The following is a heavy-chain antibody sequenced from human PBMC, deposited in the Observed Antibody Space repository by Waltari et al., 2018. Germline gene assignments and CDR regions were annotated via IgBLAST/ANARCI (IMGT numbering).Heavy chain of an antibody. CDR3: ARILRRTTYNFYYYYYMDV. V-gene: IGHV3-53*02. D-gene: IGHD4-17*01. Sequence: EVQLMETGGGLIQPGACMRLWCADSGLTVSSNYLSWVSHAPGQGREWVSVIYSGGSTYYAESVKGRFTISRDNSKNTLYLQMNSLRAEDTAVYYCARILRRTTYNFYYYYYMDVWGKGTTVTVSS. CDR2: IYSGGST. CDR1: GLTVSSNY. J-gene: IGHJ6*03.